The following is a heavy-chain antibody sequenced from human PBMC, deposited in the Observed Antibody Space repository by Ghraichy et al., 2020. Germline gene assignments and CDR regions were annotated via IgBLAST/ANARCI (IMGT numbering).Heavy chain of an antibody. CDR2: ISGSGGST. CDR3: AKDMGLLLSFAHDALDI. Sequence: GGSLRLSCAASGFTFSSYAMSWVRQAPGKGLEWVSVISGSGGSTYFADSVKGRFTISRDNSKNTLYLQMNSLRAEDTAVYYCAKDMGLLLSFAHDALDIWGQGTLVTVSS. D-gene: IGHD3-10*01. V-gene: IGHV3-23*01. J-gene: IGHJ3*02. CDR1: GFTFSSYA.